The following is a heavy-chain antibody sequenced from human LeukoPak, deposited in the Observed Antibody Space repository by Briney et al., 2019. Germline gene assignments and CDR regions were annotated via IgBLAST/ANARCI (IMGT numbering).Heavy chain of an antibody. CDR2: IYYTGRT. J-gene: IGHJ4*01. Sequence: SQTLSLTCSLSGGSIGSSSYHWSWFRQHPGKGLEWIGYIYYTGRTYYSPSLKSRVTISLDTSKNQFSLNLSSLTAADTAVYNCASGEYRHGVQVYYWGPVTLVAVSS. CDR3: ASGEYRHGVQVYY. V-gene: IGHV4-31*03. D-gene: IGHD2/OR15-2a*01. CDR1: GGSIGSSSYH.